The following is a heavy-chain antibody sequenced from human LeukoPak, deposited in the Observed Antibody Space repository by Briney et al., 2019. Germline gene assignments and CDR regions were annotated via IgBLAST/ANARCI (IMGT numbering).Heavy chain of an antibody. CDR2: VWYDGSNK. J-gene: IGHJ4*02. CDR1: GFTFSSYG. D-gene: IGHD6-19*01. CDR3: AKDRAHYSSGWRGFFDY. V-gene: IGHV3-33*06. Sequence: PGRSLRLSCAASGFTFSSYGMHWVRQAPGKGLEWVAVVWYDGSNKYYADSVKGRFTISRDNSKNTPYLQMNSLRAEDTAVYYCAKDRAHYSSGWRGFFDYWGQGTLVTVSS.